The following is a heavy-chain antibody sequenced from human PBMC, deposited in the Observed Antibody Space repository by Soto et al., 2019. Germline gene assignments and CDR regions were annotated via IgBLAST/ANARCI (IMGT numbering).Heavy chain of an antibody. D-gene: IGHD2-8*01. CDR3: VKANKYDFDY. J-gene: IGHJ4*02. Sequence: GGSLRLSCSASGFTFSSYAMHWVRQAPGKGLEYDSAISSNGGSTYYAESVKGRFTISRDNSKNTLYLQMSSLRAEDTAVYYCVKANKYDFDYWGQGTLVTVSS. CDR2: ISSNGGST. CDR1: GFTFSSYA. V-gene: IGHV3-64D*06.